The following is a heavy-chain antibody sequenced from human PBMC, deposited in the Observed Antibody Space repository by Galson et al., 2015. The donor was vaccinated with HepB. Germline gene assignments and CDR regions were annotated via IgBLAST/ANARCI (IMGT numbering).Heavy chain of an antibody. D-gene: IGHD3-22*01. CDR3: ARGAANYDSSGYYDYYFDY. V-gene: IGHV1-2*04. CDR2: INPNSGGT. CDR1: GYTFTGYY. J-gene: IGHJ4*02. Sequence: SVKVSCKASGYTFTGYYMHWVRQAPGQGLEWMGWINPNSGGTNYAQKFQGWVTMTRDTSTSTAYMELSRLRSDDTAVYYCARGAANYDSSGYYDYYFDYWGQGTLVTVSS.